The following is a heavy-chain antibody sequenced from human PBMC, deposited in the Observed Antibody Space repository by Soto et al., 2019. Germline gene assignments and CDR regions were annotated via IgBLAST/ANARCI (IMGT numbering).Heavy chain of an antibody. Sequence: QLQLQESGPRLLKPSEALSLICTVSGGPISSGSHYWGWIRQSPGKGLEWIGSIYYSGSTHYNPSLMTRVTSFVDSSENASSLRLSSVTAAVAAGYYCAGHPHLAGMVYWYFALWGRGTLVNVSS. J-gene: IGHJ2*01. CDR1: GGPISSGSHY. D-gene: IGHD3-10*01. CDR2: IYYSGST. V-gene: IGHV4-39*01. CDR3: AGHPHLAGMVYWYFAL.